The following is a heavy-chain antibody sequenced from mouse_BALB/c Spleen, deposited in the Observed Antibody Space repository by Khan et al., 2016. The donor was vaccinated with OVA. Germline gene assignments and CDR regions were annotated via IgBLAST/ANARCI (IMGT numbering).Heavy chain of an antibody. Sequence: VQLQQSGAELARPGASVTMSCKASGYTFTSYTIHWIKQRPGQGLEWIGYINPSNGYTNYNQKFKDKATLTADKSYTKAYMQLSRLTSDDSAVYNCERDGAYYGNDGWFAYWGHGTLVTVSA. V-gene: IGHV1-4*01. CDR1: GYTFTSYT. J-gene: IGHJ3*01. CDR3: ERDGAYYGNDGWFAY. D-gene: IGHD2-9*01. CDR2: INPSNGYT.